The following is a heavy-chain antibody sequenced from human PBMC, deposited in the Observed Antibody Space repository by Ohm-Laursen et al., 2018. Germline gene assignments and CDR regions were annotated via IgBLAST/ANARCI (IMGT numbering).Heavy chain of an antibody. CDR3: ARAPRCSGGSCYSGFDY. CDR2: INPSVGST. D-gene: IGHD2-15*01. J-gene: IGHJ4*02. V-gene: IGHV1-46*01. Sequence: SSVKVSCKASGYTFTGYYMHWVRQAPGQGLEWMGIINPSVGSTSYAQKFQGRVTMTRDTSTSTVYMELSSLRSEDTAVYYCARAPRCSGGSCYSGFDYWGQGTLVTVSS. CDR1: GYTFTGYY.